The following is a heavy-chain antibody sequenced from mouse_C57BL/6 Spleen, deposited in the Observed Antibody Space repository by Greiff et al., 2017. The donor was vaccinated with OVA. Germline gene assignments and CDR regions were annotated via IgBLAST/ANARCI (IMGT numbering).Heavy chain of an antibody. Sequence: VQLQQSGAELARPGASVKMSCKASGYTFTSYTMHWVKQRPGQGLEWIGYINPSSGYTKYNQKFKDKATLTADKSSSTAYMQLSSLTSEDSADYYCTRWNSNYDAMDYWGQGTSVTVSS. CDR3: TRWNSNYDAMDY. CDR1: GYTFTSYT. D-gene: IGHD2-5*01. J-gene: IGHJ4*01. V-gene: IGHV1-4*01. CDR2: INPSSGYT.